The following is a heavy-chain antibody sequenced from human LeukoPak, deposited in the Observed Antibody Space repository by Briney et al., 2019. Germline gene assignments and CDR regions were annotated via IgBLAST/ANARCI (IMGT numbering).Heavy chain of an antibody. CDR1: GYTFTGYY. J-gene: IGHJ5*02. D-gene: IGHD6-19*01. V-gene: IGHV1-2*02. CDR2: INPNSGGT. Sequence: ASVKVSCKASGYTFTGYYMHWVRQAPGQGPEWMGWINPNSGGTNYAQKFQGRVTMTRDTSISTAYMELSRLRSDDTAVYYCAREGYSSGQPPVNWFDPWGQGTLVTVSS. CDR3: AREGYSSGQPPVNWFDP.